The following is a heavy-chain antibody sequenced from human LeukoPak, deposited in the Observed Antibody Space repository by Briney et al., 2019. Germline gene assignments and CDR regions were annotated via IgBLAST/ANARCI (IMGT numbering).Heavy chain of an antibody. CDR1: GFTFSSYS. CDR3: ARGDSSGYYSLDY. V-gene: IGHV3-23*01. D-gene: IGHD3-22*01. Sequence: GGSLRLSCAASGFTFSSYSLAWVRQAPGKGLEWVSAISGSGGSAYYADSVKGRFTISRDNSKNTLYLQMNSLRAEDTAVYYCARGDSSGYYSLDYWGQGTLVTVSS. J-gene: IGHJ4*02. CDR2: ISGSGGSA.